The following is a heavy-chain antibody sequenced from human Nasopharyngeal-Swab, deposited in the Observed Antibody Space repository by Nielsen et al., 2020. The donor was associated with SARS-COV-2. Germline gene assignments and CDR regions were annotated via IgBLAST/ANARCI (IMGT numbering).Heavy chain of an antibody. J-gene: IGHJ6*02. V-gene: IGHV3-33*01. CDR2: IWYDGSNK. CDR3: ARDPPATWYGMDV. Sequence: AGSLSLSCAVSGFSFSSYGMHWVRQAPGKGLEWVAVIWYDGSNKYYADSVKGRFTISRDNSKNTLYLQMNSLRAEDTAVYYCARDPPATWYGMDVWGQGTTVTVSS. CDR1: GFSFSSYG.